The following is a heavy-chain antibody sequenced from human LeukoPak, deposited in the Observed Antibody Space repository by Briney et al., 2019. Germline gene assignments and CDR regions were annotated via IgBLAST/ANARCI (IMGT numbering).Heavy chain of an antibody. Sequence: SETLSLTCAVSGYSISSGYYWSWIRQPPGKGLQWIGYIYYSGSTNYNPSLKSRVTISVDTSKNRFSLKLSSVTAADTAVYYCARTSVDYYDSSVRIHDYWGQGTLVTVSS. CDR1: GYSISSGYY. D-gene: IGHD3-22*01. CDR2: IYYSGST. V-gene: IGHV4-61*01. J-gene: IGHJ4*02. CDR3: ARTSVDYYDSSVRIHDY.